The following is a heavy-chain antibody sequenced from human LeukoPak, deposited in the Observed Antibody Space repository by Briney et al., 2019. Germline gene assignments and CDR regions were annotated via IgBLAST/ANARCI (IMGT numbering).Heavy chain of an antibody. CDR1: GFTFSSYG. CDR3: ARVVYDFWSGYPYYYYMDV. V-gene: IGHV3-23*01. D-gene: IGHD3-3*01. CDR2: ISGSGGST. Sequence: GGSLRLSCAASGFTFSSYGMSWVRQAPGKGLEGVSAISGSGGSTYYADSVKGRFTISRDNSKNTLYLQMNSLRAEDTAVYYCARVVYDFWSGYPYYYYMDVWGKGTTVTVSS. J-gene: IGHJ6*03.